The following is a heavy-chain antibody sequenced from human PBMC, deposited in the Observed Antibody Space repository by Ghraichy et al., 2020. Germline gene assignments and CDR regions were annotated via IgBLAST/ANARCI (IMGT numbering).Heavy chain of an antibody. CDR1: GFAFSSYT. CDR3: ARDGGPSHGAQLDY. J-gene: IGHJ4*02. CDR2: ITSSSTFI. V-gene: IGHV3-21*01. Sequence: GGSLRLSCAASGFAFSSYTLNWVRQAPGKGLEWISSITSSSTFIYYADSVKGRFTISRDNAKNSLYLQMSSLRADDTAIYYCARDGGPSHGAQLDYWGQGTLVTVSS. D-gene: IGHD4-17*01.